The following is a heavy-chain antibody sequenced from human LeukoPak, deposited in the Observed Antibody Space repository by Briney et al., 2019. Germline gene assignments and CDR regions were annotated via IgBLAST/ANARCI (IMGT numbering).Heavy chain of an antibody. CDR1: GGSISSGDYY. J-gene: IGHJ4*02. V-gene: IGHV4-30-4*08. CDR3: ARHVEMATIGGFDY. Sequence: PSETLPLTCTVSGGSISSGDYYWSWIRQPPGKGLEWIGYIYYSGSTYYNPSLKSRVTISVDTSKNQFSLKLSSVTAADTAVYYCARHVEMATIGGFDYWGQGALVTVSS. CDR2: IYYSGST. D-gene: IGHD5-24*01.